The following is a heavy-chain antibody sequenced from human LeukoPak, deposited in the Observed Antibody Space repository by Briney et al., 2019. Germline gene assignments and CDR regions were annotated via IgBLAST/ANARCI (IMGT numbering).Heavy chain of an antibody. V-gene: IGHV4-59*01. Sequence: SETLSLTCSVSDGSINSYYWNWIRRPPGKGLEWIGYTYYNGNTNYSPSLKSRVTMSVDTPKNLFSLKVSSVTAADTAVYYCARGRAVAGYWGQGTLVTVSS. D-gene: IGHD6-19*01. J-gene: IGHJ4*02. CDR1: DGSINSYY. CDR2: TYYNGNT. CDR3: ARGRAVAGY.